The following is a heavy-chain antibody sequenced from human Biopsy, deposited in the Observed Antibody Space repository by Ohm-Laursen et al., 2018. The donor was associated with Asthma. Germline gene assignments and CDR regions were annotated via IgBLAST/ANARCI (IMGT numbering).Heavy chain of an antibody. V-gene: IGHV4-30-4*02. J-gene: IGHJ4*02. D-gene: IGHD2-21*02. Sequence: SETLSLTCPVSGASIKTDDHYWSWLRQPPGKGLEWFGFIHYSGSTSYNPSLKGGVTISVDTSKNQFSLKLTSVTAADTAVYYCARGVDRVTGLLDHFDSWGQGTLVTVSS. CDR3: ARGVDRVTGLLDHFDS. CDR2: IHYSGST. CDR1: GASIKTDDHY.